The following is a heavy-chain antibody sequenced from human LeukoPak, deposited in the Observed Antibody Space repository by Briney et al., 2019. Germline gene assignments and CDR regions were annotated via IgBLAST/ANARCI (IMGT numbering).Heavy chain of an antibody. V-gene: IGHV4-59*01. CDR2: IYYSGST. CDR3: AISRVHCSGGSCYSEFDP. D-gene: IGHD2-15*01. J-gene: IGHJ5*02. Sequence: SETLSLTCTVSGGSIISYYWSWIRQPPGKGLEWIGYIYYSGSTNYNPSLKSRVTISVDTSKNQFSLKLSSVTAADTAVYYCAISRVHCSGGSCYSEFDPWGQGTLVTVSS. CDR1: GGSIISYY.